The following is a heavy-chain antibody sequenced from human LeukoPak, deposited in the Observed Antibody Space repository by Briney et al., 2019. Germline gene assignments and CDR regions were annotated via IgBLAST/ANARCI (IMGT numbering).Heavy chain of an antibody. CDR2: ISGSGGST. Sequence: GGSLRLSCVASRFTFSTYWMSWVRQAPGKGLEWVSAISGSGGSTYYADSVKGRFTISRDNSKNTLYLQMNSLRAEDTAVYYCAKQGIGYCSSTSCYVDYWGQGTLVTVSS. V-gene: IGHV3-23*01. CDR1: RFTFSTYW. D-gene: IGHD2-2*03. J-gene: IGHJ4*02. CDR3: AKQGIGYCSSTSCYVDY.